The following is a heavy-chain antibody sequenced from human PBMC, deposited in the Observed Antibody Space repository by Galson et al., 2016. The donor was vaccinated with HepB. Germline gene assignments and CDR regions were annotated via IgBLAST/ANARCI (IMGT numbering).Heavy chain of an antibody. V-gene: IGHV3-30*04. D-gene: IGHD6-19*01. CDR1: GFTFSSYA. Sequence: SLRLSCAASGFTFSSYAMHWVRQAPGKGLEWVAVISYDGGDNYYADSVKGRFTISRDNSKNTLYLQMNSLRAEDTAVYYCARVLGGPETAVAGRGHWLDPWGQGTLVTVSS. J-gene: IGHJ5*02. CDR3: ARVLGGPETAVAGRGHWLDP. CDR2: ISYDGGDN.